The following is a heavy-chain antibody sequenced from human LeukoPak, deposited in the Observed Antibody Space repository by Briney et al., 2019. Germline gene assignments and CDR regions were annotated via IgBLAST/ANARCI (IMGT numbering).Heavy chain of an antibody. J-gene: IGHJ4*02. CDR2: IIPIFGTA. CDR3: ASSHCSSTSCLSTTFDY. D-gene: IGHD2-2*01. V-gene: IGHV1-69*05. Sequence: ASVKVSCKASGGTSSSYAISWVRQAPGQGLEWMGGIIPIFGTANYAQKFQGRVTITTDESTSTAYMELSSLRSEDTAVYYCASSHCSSTSCLSTTFDYWGQGTLVTVSS. CDR1: GGTSSSYA.